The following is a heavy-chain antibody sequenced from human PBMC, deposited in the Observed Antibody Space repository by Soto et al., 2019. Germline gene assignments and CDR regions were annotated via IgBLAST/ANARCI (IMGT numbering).Heavy chain of an antibody. D-gene: IGHD3-3*01. V-gene: IGHV1-24*01. CDR3: ATHRSGRFLEWLPEGSLGY. CDR2: FDPEDGET. J-gene: IGHJ4*02. CDR1: GDTLTDLF. Sequence: QVVQAGGGGEKAGASGKVSRKVSGDTLTDLFIPVGGQASGKGLGGEGGFDPEDGETIYAQKFQGRVTMTEDTATDTAYMELSSLRSEDTAVYYCATHRSGRFLEWLPEGSLGYWGQGTLVTVSS.